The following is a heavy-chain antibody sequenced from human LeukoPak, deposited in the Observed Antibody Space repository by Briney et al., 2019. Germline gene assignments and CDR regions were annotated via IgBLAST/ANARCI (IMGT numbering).Heavy chain of an antibody. Sequence: GRSLRLSCAASGFTFDDYAMYWVRQAPGKGLEWVSGISWNSGSIGYADSVKGRFTISRDNAKNSLYLQMNSLRAEDTALYYCAKDPAATMVRGVTFDYWGQGTLVTVSS. D-gene: IGHD3-10*01. V-gene: IGHV3-9*01. CDR1: GFTFDDYA. CDR2: ISWNSGSI. J-gene: IGHJ4*02. CDR3: AKDPAATMVRGVTFDY.